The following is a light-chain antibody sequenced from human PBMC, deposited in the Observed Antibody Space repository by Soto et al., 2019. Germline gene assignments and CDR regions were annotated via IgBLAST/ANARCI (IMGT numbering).Light chain of an antibody. J-gene: IGKJ1*01. V-gene: IGKV3-20*01. CDR1: QSVSSSY. CDR3: QQYSSSPWT. Sequence: EIVLPQSPATLSLSPGESATLSCRASQSVSSSYLAWYKQKPHQARRLLISTASSRATGIPDSISGSGSGTDFTLTSSRLEPEDFAVYYCQQYSSSPWTFGQGTKVDIK. CDR2: TAS.